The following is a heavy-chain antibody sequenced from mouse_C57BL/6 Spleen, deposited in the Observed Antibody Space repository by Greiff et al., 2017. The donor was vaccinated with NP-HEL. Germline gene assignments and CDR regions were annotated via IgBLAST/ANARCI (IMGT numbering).Heavy chain of an antibody. CDR3: ARETTVVFDY. CDR1: GYTFTDYY. J-gene: IGHJ2*01. D-gene: IGHD1-1*01. V-gene: IGHV1-76*01. Sequence: QVQLKQSGAELVRPGASVKLSCKASGYTFTDYYINWVKQRPGQGLEWIARIYPGSGNTYYNEKFKGKATLTAEKSSSTAYMQLSSLTSEDSAVYFCARETTVVFDYWGQGTTLTVSS. CDR2: IYPGSGNT.